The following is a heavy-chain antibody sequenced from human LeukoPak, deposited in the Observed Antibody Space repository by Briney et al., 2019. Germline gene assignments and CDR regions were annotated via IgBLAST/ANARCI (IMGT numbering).Heavy chain of an antibody. J-gene: IGHJ6*02. CDR2: IYYSGST. CDR1: GGSISSYY. D-gene: IGHD3-10*01. Sequence: PSETLSLTCTVSGGSISSYYWSWIRQPPGKGLEWIGYIYYSGSTNYNPSLKSRVTISVDTSKNQFSLKLSSVTAADTAVYYCASTFGGSGPRIYYYYYGMDVWGQGTTVTVSS. CDR3: ASTFGGSGPRIYYYYYGMDV. V-gene: IGHV4-59*08.